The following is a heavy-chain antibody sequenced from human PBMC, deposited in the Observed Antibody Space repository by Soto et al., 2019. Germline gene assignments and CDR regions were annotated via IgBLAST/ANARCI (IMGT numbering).Heavy chain of an antibody. CDR2: INAANGDT. Sequence: ASVKVSCKASGCTFTSYGMHWVGQAPVRVLEWMVWINAANGDTKYSPKFQGRVTITRDTSASTACMELSSLRDEDTAVYYCVTRHVSETGIDWFDSWGQGTTVTVSS. D-gene: IGHD1-1*01. V-gene: IGHV1-3*01. CDR1: GCTFTSYG. J-gene: IGHJ5*02. CDR3: VTRHVSETGIDWFDS.